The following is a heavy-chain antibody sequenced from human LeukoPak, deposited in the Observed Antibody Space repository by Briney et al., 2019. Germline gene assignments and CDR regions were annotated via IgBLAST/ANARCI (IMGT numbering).Heavy chain of an antibody. Sequence: GGSLRLSCAASGFTFSNYAMSWVRQAPGKGLEWVSGISGSGTSTYYADSVKGRFTISRDNSKNTLYLQMNSLRAEDTAVYYCARARSSYYNYYGLDVWGQGTTVTVSS. CDR3: ARARSSYYNYYGLDV. CDR1: GFTFSNYA. V-gene: IGHV3-23*01. D-gene: IGHD1-26*01. J-gene: IGHJ6*02. CDR2: ISGSGTST.